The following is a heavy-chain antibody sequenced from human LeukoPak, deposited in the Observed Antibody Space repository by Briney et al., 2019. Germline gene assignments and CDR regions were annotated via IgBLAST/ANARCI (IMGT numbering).Heavy chain of an antibody. J-gene: IGHJ4*02. V-gene: IGHV1-69*05. CDR2: IIPIFGTA. CDR1: GGTFSSYA. D-gene: IGHD1-1*01. Sequence: GSSVKVSCKASGGTFSSYAICWVRQAPGQGLEWMGGIIPIFGTANYAQKFQGRVTITTDESTSTAYMELSSLRSEDTAVYYCAKATGTKRVFDYWGQGTLVTVSS. CDR3: AKATGTKRVFDY.